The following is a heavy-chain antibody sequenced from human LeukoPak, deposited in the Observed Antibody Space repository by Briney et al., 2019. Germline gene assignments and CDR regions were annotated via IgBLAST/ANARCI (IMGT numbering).Heavy chain of an antibody. J-gene: IGHJ5*02. V-gene: IGHV4-30-4*01. Sequence: PSETLSLTCTVSGGSISSGDYYWSWIRQSPGKGLEWIGYIYYSGSTYYNPSLKSRVTISVDTSKNQFSLKLSSVTAADTAVYYCAREYGDDNWFDPWGQGTLVTVSS. CDR3: AREYGDDNWFDP. CDR2: IYYSGST. D-gene: IGHD4-17*01. CDR1: GGSISSGDYY.